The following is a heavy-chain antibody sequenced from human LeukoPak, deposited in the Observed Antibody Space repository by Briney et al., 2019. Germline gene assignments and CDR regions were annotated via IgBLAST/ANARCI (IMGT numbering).Heavy chain of an antibody. CDR1: GFTFSSYA. CDR2: ISSNGGST. J-gene: IGHJ5*02. V-gene: IGHV3-64*01. CDR3: ARDSVGATQNAVWFAP. D-gene: IGHD1-26*01. Sequence: GGSLRLSCAASGFTFSSYAMHWVRQAPGKGLEYVSAISSNGGSTYYANSVKGRFTISRDNSKNTLYLQMGSLRAEDMAVYYCARDSVGATQNAVWFAPWGQGTLVTVSS.